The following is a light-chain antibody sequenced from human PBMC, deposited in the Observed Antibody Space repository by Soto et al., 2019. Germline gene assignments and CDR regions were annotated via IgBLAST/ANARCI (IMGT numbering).Light chain of an antibody. CDR2: TTD. CDR3: VAWDDSLNGHV. CDR1: SSNIGSNS. Sequence: QPVLPRPPSPPGPPGKVVTIPCSGASSNIGSNSVGWYQQLPGAAPKVLISTTDKRPSGVPDRFSGSKSGTSASLAISGLQSEDEADYYCVAWDDSLNGHVFGTGTKVTVL. V-gene: IGLV1-44*01. J-gene: IGLJ1*01.